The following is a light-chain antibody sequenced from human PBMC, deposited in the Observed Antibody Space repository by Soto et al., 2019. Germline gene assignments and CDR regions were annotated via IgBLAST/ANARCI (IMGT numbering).Light chain of an antibody. V-gene: IGKV3-20*01. CDR1: QSVSSSY. CDR3: QHFRSPPIT. J-gene: IGKJ5*01. CDR2: GSS. Sequence: AVTKSAGTLTLSPGERATLSCSASQSVSSSYLSCYQQKPGQAPRLLFFGSSSGATGIPDLFSSSWSGTVFPLTISVLEPDVFAFYCFQHFRSPPITFGQGTRLEIK.